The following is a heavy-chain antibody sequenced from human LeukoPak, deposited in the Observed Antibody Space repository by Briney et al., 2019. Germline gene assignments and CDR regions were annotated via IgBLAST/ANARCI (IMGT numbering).Heavy chain of an antibody. J-gene: IGHJ4*02. CDR1: GYTFTSYY. V-gene: IGHV1-46*01. D-gene: IGHD1-26*01. CDR2: INPSGGST. Sequence: GAPVKVSCKASGYTFTSYYMHWVRQAPGQGLEWMGIINPSGGSTSYAQKFQGRVTMTRDTSTSTVYMELSSLRSEDTAVYYCARDRGSYRTFDYWGQGTLVTVSS. CDR3: ARDRGSYRTFDY.